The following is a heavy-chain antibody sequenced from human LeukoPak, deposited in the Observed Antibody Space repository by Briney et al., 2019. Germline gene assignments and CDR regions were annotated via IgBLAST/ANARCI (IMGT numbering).Heavy chain of an antibody. J-gene: IGHJ4*02. CDR1: GYTFTSYY. CDR3: ARFEGGDDYGAYFDY. V-gene: IGHV1-46*01. D-gene: IGHD4/OR15-4a*01. Sequence: ASVKVSCKASGYTFTSYYMHWVRQAPGQGLEWMGIINPSGGSTSYAQKFQGRVTMTRDTSTSTVYMELSSLRSEDTAVYYCARFEGGDDYGAYFDYWGQGTLVTVSS. CDR2: INPSGGST.